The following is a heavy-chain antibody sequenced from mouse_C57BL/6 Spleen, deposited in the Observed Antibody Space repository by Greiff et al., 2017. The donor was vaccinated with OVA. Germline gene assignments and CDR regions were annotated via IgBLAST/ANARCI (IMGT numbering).Heavy chain of an antibody. CDR1: GFTFSDYY. Sequence: EVQLQESGGGLVQPGGSLKLSCAASGFTFSDYYMYWVRQTPEKRLEWVAYISNGGGSTYYPDTVKGRFTISRDNAKNTLYLQMSRLKSEDTAMYYCARPGSSYDYYAMDYWGQGTSVTVSS. J-gene: IGHJ4*01. D-gene: IGHD1-1*01. V-gene: IGHV5-12*01. CDR2: ISNGGGST. CDR3: ARPGSSYDYYAMDY.